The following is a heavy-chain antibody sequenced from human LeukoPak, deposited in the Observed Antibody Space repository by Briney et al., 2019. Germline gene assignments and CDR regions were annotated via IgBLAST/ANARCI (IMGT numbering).Heavy chain of an antibody. CDR2: IYYSGST. D-gene: IGHD3-16*01. CDR1: GGSISSSRSY. J-gene: IGHJ5*02. Sequence: TSETLSLTCTVSGGSISSSRSYWGWIRQPPGKGLEWIGTIYYSGSTSYNPSLKTRVTISVDTSKNQFSLKLSSVTAADPSVYFCARQPEIMILNPWGQGTLVTVSS. CDR3: ARQPEIMILNP. V-gene: IGHV4-39*01.